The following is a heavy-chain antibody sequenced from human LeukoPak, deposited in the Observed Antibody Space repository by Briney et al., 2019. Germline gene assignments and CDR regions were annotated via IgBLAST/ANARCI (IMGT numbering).Heavy chain of an antibody. J-gene: IGHJ4*02. CDR1: GYTFTGYY. CDR2: INPNSGGT. D-gene: IGHD2-2*01. Sequence: ASVKVSCKASGYTFTGYYMHWVRQAPGQGLEWMGRINPNSGGTNYAQKFQGRVTMTRDTSISTAYMELSRLRSDDTAVYYCARDHYGGSTVDYWGQGTLVTVSS. V-gene: IGHV1-2*06. CDR3: ARDHYGGSTVDY.